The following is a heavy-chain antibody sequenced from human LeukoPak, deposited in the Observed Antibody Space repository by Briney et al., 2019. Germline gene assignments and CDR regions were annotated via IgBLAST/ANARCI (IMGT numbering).Heavy chain of an antibody. CDR3: AKPGYCSSTSCYTVYIDY. CDR2: IRYDGSNK. CDR1: GFTFSSYG. V-gene: IGHV3-30*02. D-gene: IGHD2-2*02. J-gene: IGHJ4*02. Sequence: PGGSLRLSSAASGFTFSSYGMHWVRQAPGKGLEWVAFIRYDGSNKYYADSVKGRFTISRDNSKNTLYLQMNSLRAEDTAVYYCAKPGYCSSTSCYTVYIDYWGQGTLVTVSS.